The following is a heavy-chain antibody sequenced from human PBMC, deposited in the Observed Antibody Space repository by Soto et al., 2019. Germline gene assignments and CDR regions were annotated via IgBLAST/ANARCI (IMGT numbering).Heavy chain of an antibody. V-gene: IGHV1-18*01. CDR1: GYTFTSYG. CDR2: ISAYNGNT. CDR3: AREWFGDSGDYFDY. J-gene: IGHJ4*02. Sequence: ASMKVSCKASGYTFTSYGISWVRQAPGQGLEWMGWISAYNGNTNYAQKLQGRVTMTTDTSTSTAYMELRSLRSDDTAVYYCAREWFGDSGDYFDYWGQGTLVTVYS. D-gene: IGHD3-10*01.